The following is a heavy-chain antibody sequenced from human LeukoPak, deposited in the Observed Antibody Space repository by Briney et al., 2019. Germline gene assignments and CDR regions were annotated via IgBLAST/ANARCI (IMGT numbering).Heavy chain of an antibody. V-gene: IGHV4-30-4*01. CDR1: GGSISSGAYY. D-gene: IGHD3-10*01. CDR2: IYYSGST. CDR3: ARAMVRDPLDDY. Sequence: PAETLCLTCTVSGGSISSGAYYWGWIRQAPGKGLEWIGNIYYSGSTYYNPSLKSPVTISVDTSKNQFSLKLSSATAADTAVYYCARAMVRDPLDDYWGQGTLVTVSS. J-gene: IGHJ4*02.